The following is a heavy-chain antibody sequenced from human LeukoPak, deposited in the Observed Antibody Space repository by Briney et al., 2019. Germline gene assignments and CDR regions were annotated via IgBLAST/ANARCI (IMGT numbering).Heavy chain of an antibody. J-gene: IGHJ4*02. CDR3: AREPQKINPLDY. V-gene: IGHV1-2*02. CDR1: GYTFTSYG. CDR2: INPNSGGT. Sequence: ASVKVSCKASGYTFTSYGISWVRQAPGQGLEWMGWINPNSGGTNYAQKFQGRVTMTRDTSISTAYMELSRLRSDDTAVYYCAREPQKINPLDYWGQGTLVTVSS.